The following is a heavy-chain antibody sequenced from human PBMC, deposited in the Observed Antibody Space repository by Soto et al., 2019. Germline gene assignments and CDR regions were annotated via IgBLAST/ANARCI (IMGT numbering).Heavy chain of an antibody. CDR3: ARGSSTSWGYYYYGMGV. CDR1: GYTFTSYW. D-gene: IGHD2-2*01. Sequence: PGESLKISCKGSGYTFTSYWIGWVRQMPGKGLEWMGIIYPGDSDTRYSPSFQGQVTISADKSISTAYLQWSSLKASDTAIYYCARGSSTSWGYYYYGMGVWGQGTTVTVSS. V-gene: IGHV5-51*01. J-gene: IGHJ6*02. CDR2: IYPGDSDT.